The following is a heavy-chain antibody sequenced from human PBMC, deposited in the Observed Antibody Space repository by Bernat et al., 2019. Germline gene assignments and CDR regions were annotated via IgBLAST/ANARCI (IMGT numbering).Heavy chain of an antibody. J-gene: IGHJ6*03. D-gene: IGHD6-13*01. Sequence: QVQLVQSGAEVKKPGSSVKVSCKASGGTFSSYAISWVRQAPGQGLEWMGRIIPILGIANYAQKFQGRVTITADESTSTAYMELSSLRSEDTAVYYCARGDSSSYYYYYYYMDVWGKGTTVTVSS. CDR2: IIPILGIA. CDR1: GGTFSSYA. CDR3: ARGDSSSYYYYYYYMDV. V-gene: IGHV1-69*04.